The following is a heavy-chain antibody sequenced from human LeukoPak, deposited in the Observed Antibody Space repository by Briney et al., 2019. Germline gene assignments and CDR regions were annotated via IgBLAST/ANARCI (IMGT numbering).Heavy chain of an antibody. V-gene: IGHV3-23*01. CDR1: GFTFRNYA. Sequence: GGSLRLSCTGSGFTFRNYAVSWVHQASGKGLEWVSSISGDAADTFYAASVKGRFSISRDNFNNRVFLQMNSLRAEDTAMYYCARWFGEPPNIDFWGQGTLVTVSS. CDR2: ISGDAADT. D-gene: IGHD3-10*01. CDR3: ARWFGEPPNIDF. J-gene: IGHJ4*02.